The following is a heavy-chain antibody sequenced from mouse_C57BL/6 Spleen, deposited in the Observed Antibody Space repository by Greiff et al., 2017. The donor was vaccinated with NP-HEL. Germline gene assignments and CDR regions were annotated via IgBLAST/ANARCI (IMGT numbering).Heavy chain of an antibody. CDR3: ARYRGYYYAMDY. V-gene: IGHV7-3*01. CDR2: ISNTAIGYTT. D-gene: IGHD3-2*02. Sequence: EVKVVESGGGLVQPGGSLSLSCAASGFTFTDYYMSWVRQPPGQALEWLGFISNTAIGYTTEYSASVKGRFTISRDNSQSILYLQMNALRAEDSATYYCARYRGYYYAMDYWGQGTSVTVSS. J-gene: IGHJ4*01. CDR1: GFTFTDYY.